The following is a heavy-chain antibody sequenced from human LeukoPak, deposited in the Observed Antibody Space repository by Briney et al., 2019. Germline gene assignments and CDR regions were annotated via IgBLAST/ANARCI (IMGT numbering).Heavy chain of an antibody. D-gene: IGHD2/OR15-2a*01. J-gene: IGHJ5*02. V-gene: IGHV3-15*01. CDR2: IKSKTDGGTT. Sequence: GGSLRLSCAASGFTFSNAWMSWVRQAPGKGLEWVGRIKSKTDGGTTDYAAPVKGRFTIPRDDSKNTLYLQMNSLKTEDTAVYYCTTVIDEAQTWFDPWGQGTLVTVSS. CDR3: TTVIDEAQTWFDP. CDR1: GFTFSNAW.